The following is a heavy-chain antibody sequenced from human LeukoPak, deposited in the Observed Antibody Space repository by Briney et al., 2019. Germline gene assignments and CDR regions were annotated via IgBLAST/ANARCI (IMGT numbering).Heavy chain of an antibody. Sequence: ASVKVSCKASGYTFTGYYMHWVRQAPGQGLEWMGWINPNSGGTNYAQKFQGWVTMTTDTSTYTAYVELRSLRSDDTAVYYCARGAVIPAARGGAFDIWGQGTMVTVSS. CDR1: GYTFTGYY. D-gene: IGHD2-2*01. J-gene: IGHJ3*02. CDR3: ARGAVIPAARGGAFDI. V-gene: IGHV1-2*04. CDR2: INPNSGGT.